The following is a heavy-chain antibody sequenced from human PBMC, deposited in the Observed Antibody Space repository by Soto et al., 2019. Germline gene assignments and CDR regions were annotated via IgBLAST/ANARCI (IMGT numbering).Heavy chain of an antibody. CDR2: INSGGGTT. D-gene: IGHD3-10*01. J-gene: IGHJ4*02. V-gene: IGHV3-74*01. Sequence: GGSLRLSCAASGFTFSSYWMHWFRQAPGKGLMWVSRINSGGGTTTYADSVKGRFTISRDNAKNTMYLQMNGLRAEDTALYYCARWFTYGNFDYFDYWGQGTQDTVSS. CDR1: GFTFSSYW. CDR3: ARWFTYGNFDYFDY.